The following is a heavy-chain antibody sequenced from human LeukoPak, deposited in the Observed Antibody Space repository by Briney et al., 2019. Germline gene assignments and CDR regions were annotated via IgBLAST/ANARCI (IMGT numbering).Heavy chain of an antibody. CDR3: AKDDGDILSGYYADY. D-gene: IGHD3-9*01. V-gene: IGHV3-23*01. CDR1: GYSFSSYV. CDR2: ICGIGGST. J-gene: IGHJ4*02. Sequence: PRGALRVSSAAPGYSFSSYVICCVREAPGKGLEWVSAICGIGGSTYYADFVKGQFPISRDNSKNTLYLQMNSLRAENTAVYYCAKDDGDILSGYYADYWGQGTLVTVSS.